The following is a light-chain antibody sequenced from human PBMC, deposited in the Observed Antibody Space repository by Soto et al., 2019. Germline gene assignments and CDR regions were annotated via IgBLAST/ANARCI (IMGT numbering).Light chain of an antibody. CDR3: QQYGSSRSFT. Sequence: EIVLTQSPGTLSLSPGERATLSCRASQSVSSSNLAWYQQKPGQAPRLLIYGASSRATGIPDRFSGSGSGTDFTLTISRLEPEDFAVYYCQQYGSSRSFTFGQGTKLEIK. V-gene: IGKV3-20*01. CDR2: GAS. CDR1: QSVSSSN. J-gene: IGKJ2*01.